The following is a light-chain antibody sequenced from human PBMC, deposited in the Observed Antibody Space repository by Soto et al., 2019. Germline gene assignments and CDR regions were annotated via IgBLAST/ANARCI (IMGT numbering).Light chain of an antibody. CDR2: GAS. J-gene: IGKJ3*01. Sequence: EIVLTQSPGNLSLSPGERATLSCRASQTISRSYLGWYQQKPGQAPRVLMTGASNRATGVPDRFSGSGSGTDFTLTISRLEAEDSASYYCQQYGSSVTFGPGTKVEIK. V-gene: IGKV3-20*01. CDR1: QTISRSY. CDR3: QQYGSSVT.